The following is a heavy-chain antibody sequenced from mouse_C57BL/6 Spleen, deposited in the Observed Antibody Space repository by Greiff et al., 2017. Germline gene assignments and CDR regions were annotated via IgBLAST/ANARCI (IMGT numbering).Heavy chain of an antibody. D-gene: IGHD2-1*01. CDR2: IRNKANNHAT. J-gene: IGHJ4*01. Sequence: EVMLVESGGGLVQPGGSMKLSCAASGFTFSDAWMDWVRQSPEKGLEWVAEIRNKANNHATYYAESVKGRFTISRDDSKSSVYLQMNSLRAEDTGIYYCTRYGNYPHYYAMDYWGQGTSVTVSS. CDR1: GFTFSDAW. V-gene: IGHV6-6*01. CDR3: TRYGNYPHYYAMDY.